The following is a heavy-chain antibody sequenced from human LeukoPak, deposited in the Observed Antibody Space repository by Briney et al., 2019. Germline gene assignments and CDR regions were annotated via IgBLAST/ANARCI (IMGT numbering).Heavy chain of an antibody. V-gene: IGHV3-7*01. J-gene: IGHJ4*02. Sequence: GGSLRLSCAASGFSFSSYWMSWVRQAPGEGLEWVANIKHDGSDTFYVDSLKGRFTISRDNAKNSLYLQMNGLRAEDTALYYCARGVFSSGWYPDNFDCWGQGTLVTVSS. D-gene: IGHD6-19*01. CDR1: GFSFSSYW. CDR2: IKHDGSDT. CDR3: ARGVFSSGWYPDNFDC.